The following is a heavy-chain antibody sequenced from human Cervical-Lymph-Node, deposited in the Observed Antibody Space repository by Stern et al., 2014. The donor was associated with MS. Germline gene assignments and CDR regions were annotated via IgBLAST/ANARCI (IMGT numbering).Heavy chain of an antibody. Sequence: MQLVESGAEVKKPGASVSVSCKASGYTFTAYYLHWVRQAPGHGLEWMGWINPNNGDTKYAQNFQGWVTMTRDTSISTAYMDLSSLTSDDTAIYYCARDLGTVTTPGDYWGQGTLVTVYS. CDR1: GYTFTAYY. D-gene: IGHD4-17*01. CDR3: ARDLGTVTTPGDY. V-gene: IGHV1-2*04. CDR2: INPNNGDT. J-gene: IGHJ4*02.